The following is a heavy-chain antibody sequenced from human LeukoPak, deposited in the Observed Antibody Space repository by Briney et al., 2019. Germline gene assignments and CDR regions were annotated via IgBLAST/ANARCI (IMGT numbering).Heavy chain of an antibody. CDR1: GGSLNGYY. V-gene: IGHV4-34*01. CDR3: ARRYVAAQLPKNYFDY. J-gene: IGHJ4*02. CDR2: INHSGST. Sequence: SDTLSLTCAVYGGSLNGYYWSWLRQPPGKGLEWLGEINHSGSTNYNPSLKSRVTISVDTSKNQFSLKLSSVTAADTAVYYCARRYVAAQLPKNYFDYWGQVTLVTVSS. D-gene: IGHD2-2*01.